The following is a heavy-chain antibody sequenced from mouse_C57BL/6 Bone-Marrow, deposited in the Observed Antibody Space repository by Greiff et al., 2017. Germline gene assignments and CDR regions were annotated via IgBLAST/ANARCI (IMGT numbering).Heavy chain of an antibody. CDR1: GFTFTDYY. Sequence: EVNVVESGGGLVQPGGSLSLSCAASGFTFTDYYMSWVRQPPGKALEWLGFIRNKANGYTTEYSASVKGRFTISRDNSQSILYLQMNALRAEDSATYYCASYYGNSGDYWGQGTSVTVSS. CDR3: ASYYGNSGDY. D-gene: IGHD2-1*01. J-gene: IGHJ4*01. V-gene: IGHV7-3*01. CDR2: IRNKANGYTT.